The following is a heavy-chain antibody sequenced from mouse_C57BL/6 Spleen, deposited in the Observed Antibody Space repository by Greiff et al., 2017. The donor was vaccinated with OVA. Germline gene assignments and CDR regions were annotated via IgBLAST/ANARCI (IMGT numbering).Heavy chain of an antibody. V-gene: IGHV1-15*01. J-gene: IGHJ3*01. CDR2: IDPETGGT. CDR1: GYTFTDYE. CDR3: TRDHDGYQFAY. Sequence: QVQLKESGAELVRPGASVTLSCKASGYTFTDYEMHWVKQTPVHGLEWIGAIDPETGGTAYNQKFKGKAILTADKSSSTAYMELRSLTSEDSAVYYCTRDHDGYQFAYWGQGTLVTVSA. D-gene: IGHD2-3*01.